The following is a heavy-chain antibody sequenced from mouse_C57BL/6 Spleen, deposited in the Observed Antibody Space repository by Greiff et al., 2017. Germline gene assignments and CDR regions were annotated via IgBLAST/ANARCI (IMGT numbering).Heavy chain of an antibody. CDR2: IDPSDSYT. D-gene: IGHD1-1*01. Sequence: QVQLQQPGAELVKPGASVKLSCKASGYTFTSYWMQWVKQRPGQGLEWIGEIDPSDSYTNYNQKFKGKATLTVDTSSSTAYMQLSSLTSEDSAVYYCARRVRYYGSSYGYFDVWGTGTTVTVSS. CDR3: ARRVRYYGSSYGYFDV. V-gene: IGHV1-50*01. J-gene: IGHJ1*03. CDR1: GYTFTSYW.